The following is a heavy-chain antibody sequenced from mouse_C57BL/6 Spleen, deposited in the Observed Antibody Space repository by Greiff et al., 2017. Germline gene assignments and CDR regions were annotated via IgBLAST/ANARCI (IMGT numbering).Heavy chain of an antibody. J-gene: IGHJ1*03. D-gene: IGHD1-1*01. Sequence: QVQLQQSGAELARPGASVKMSCKASGYTFTSYTMHWVKQRPGQGLEWIGYINPSSGYTKYNQKFKDKATLTADKSSSTAYMQLSSLTSEDSAVYYCAPSTTVVDGDFDVWGTGTTVTVSS. CDR2: INPSSGYT. V-gene: IGHV1-4*01. CDR1: GYTFTSYT. CDR3: APSTTVVDGDFDV.